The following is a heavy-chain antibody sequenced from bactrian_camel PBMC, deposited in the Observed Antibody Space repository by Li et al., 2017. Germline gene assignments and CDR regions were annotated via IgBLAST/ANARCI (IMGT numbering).Heavy chain of an antibody. D-gene: IGHD3*01. J-gene: IGHJ4*01. Sequence: HVQLVESGGGSVQAGGSLKLSCTGSAYGFSFDDSDVTWYRQAPGTECELVTRISYVGSTYYSDSVKGRFIISEDNARTTVDLEMRNLKPDDTAVYYCGADWYSKGWVLASRYKDCTAEVEGYWGQGTQVTVS. CDR3: GADWYSKGWVLASRYKDCTAEVEGY. V-gene: IGHV3S55*01. CDR2: ISYVGST. CDR1: AYGFSFDDSD.